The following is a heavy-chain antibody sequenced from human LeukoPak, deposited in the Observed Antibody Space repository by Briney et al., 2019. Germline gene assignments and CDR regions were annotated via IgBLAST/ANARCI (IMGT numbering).Heavy chain of an antibody. Sequence: PGGSLRLSCAASGFTFSGYSMNWVRQAPGKGLEWGSSISSSSSYIYYADSVKGRFTISRDNAKNSLYLQMNSLRAEDTAVYYCARDRPSGLDSSIRFDYWGQGTLVTVSS. CDR3: ARDRPSGLDSSIRFDY. J-gene: IGHJ4*02. D-gene: IGHD6-13*01. CDR1: GFTFSGYS. CDR2: ISSSSSYI. V-gene: IGHV3-21*01.